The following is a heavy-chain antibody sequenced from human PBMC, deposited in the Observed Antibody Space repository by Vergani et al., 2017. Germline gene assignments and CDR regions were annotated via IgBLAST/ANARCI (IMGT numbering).Heavy chain of an antibody. CDR1: GGSFTSYH. V-gene: IGHV4-34*01. CDR2: IDHTGRP. J-gene: IGHJ6*03. CDR3: AGVNTETNGHLYYFYYMDV. D-gene: IGHD4-11*01. Sequence: QVQLQQWGGGLLKPSETLSLTCVVNGGSFTSYHWTWIRQSSGEGLEWVGDIDHTGRPDYNPSLKSRLTMPVDKSRKQFSLTLNSVTATDTAIYFCAGVNTETNGHLYYFYYMDVWGQGTAVTVS.